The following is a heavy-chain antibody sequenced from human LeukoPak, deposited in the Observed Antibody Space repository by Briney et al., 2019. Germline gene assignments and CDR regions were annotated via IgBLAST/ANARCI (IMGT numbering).Heavy chain of an antibody. CDR1: GITFSSYA. Sequence: GGSLRLSCAASGITFSSYAMSWVRQAPGKGLEWVSGVSGSGGSTYYADSVKGRFTISRDNSKNTLYLQMNSLRAEDTAVYYCAREGPGETYYYDYWGQGTLVTVSS. V-gene: IGHV3-23*01. J-gene: IGHJ4*02. CDR3: AREGPGETYYYDY. CDR2: VSGSGGST. D-gene: IGHD5-24*01.